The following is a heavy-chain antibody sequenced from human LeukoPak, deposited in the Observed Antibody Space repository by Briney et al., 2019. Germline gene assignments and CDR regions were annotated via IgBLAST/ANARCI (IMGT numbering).Heavy chain of an antibody. V-gene: IGHV3-23*01. CDR3: AREAFYKSGWYSLFGH. CDR2: ISGSGGSI. J-gene: IGHJ4*02. D-gene: IGHD6-19*01. Sequence: GGSLRLSCAASGFTLSSYGMGWVRQAPGKGLEWVSVISGSGGSIYYGDSAKGRFTISRDKSKDTLYLQMNSLRVEDTATYYCAREAFYKSGWYSLFGHWGQGTQVTVSS. CDR1: GFTLSSYG.